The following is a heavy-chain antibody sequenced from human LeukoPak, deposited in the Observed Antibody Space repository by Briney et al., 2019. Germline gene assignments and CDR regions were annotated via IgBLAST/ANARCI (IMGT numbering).Heavy chain of an antibody. J-gene: IGHJ4*02. Sequence: TGGSLRLSCTASGFSFSNYNMNWVRQAPGKGLEWISYISFSSSAKQYADSVKGRFTVSRDNAKNSLYLQMNSLRADDTAIYYCTRDHVDGGSGYSRRGDYWGQGTLVTVSS. CDR3: TRDHVDGGSGYSRRGDY. CDR1: GFSFSNYN. D-gene: IGHD3-22*01. V-gene: IGHV3-48*01. CDR2: ISFSSSAK.